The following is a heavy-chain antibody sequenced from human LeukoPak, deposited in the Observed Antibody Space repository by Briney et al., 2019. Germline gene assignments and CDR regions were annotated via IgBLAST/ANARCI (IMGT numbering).Heavy chain of an antibody. CDR1: RFTFSSYS. D-gene: IGHD3-10*01. J-gene: IGHJ4*02. Sequence: GGSLRLSCAASRFTFSSYSMNWVRQAPGKGLEWVSSISSSGSYIYYADSVKGRFTISRDNAKNTLYLQMNNLRAEDTAIYYCATDSYVSGSYYRLFYWGQGTLVTVSS. CDR3: ATDSYVSGSYYRLFY. CDR2: ISSSGSYI. V-gene: IGHV3-21*01.